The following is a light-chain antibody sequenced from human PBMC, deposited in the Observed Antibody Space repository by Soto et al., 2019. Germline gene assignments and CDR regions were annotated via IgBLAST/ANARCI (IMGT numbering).Light chain of an antibody. CDR3: QQLNRYPLT. CDR2: AAS. J-gene: IGKJ4*01. CDR1: QGISSY. V-gene: IGKV1-9*01. Sequence: DIQLTQSPSFLSASVWDRVTITCRASQGISSYLAWYQQKPGKAPKLLIYAASTLQSGVPSRFSGSGSGTEFTLTISSRQPADFATYYCQQLNRYPLTFGEGTKVDI.